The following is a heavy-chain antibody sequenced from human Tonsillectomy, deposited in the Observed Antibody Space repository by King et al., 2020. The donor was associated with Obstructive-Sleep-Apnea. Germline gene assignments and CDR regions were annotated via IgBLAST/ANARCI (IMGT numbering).Heavy chain of an antibody. CDR3: ARDSSAWYANWFDP. D-gene: IGHD6-19*01. CDR1: GYSISSGYY. V-gene: IGHV4-38-2*02. J-gene: IGHJ5*02. Sequence: QLQESGPGLVKPSGTLSLTCTVSGYSISSGYYWGWIRQSPGKGLEWIGSMYHSGSTYYNPSLKSRVSISVDTSKNQFSLKLSSVTAADTAVYYCARDSSAWYANWFDPWGQGTLVTVSP. CDR2: MYHSGST.